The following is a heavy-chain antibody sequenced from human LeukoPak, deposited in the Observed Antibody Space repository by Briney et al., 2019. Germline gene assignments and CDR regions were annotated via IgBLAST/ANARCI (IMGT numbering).Heavy chain of an antibody. CDR1: GGTFSSYA. Sequence: SVKVSCKASGGTFSSYAISWVRQAPGQGLEWIGGIIPIFGTANYAQKFQGRVTITTDESTSTAYMELSSLRSEDTAVYYCARHYDSSGYYYVGAFDIWGQGTMVTVSS. CDR3: ARHYDSSGYYYVGAFDI. D-gene: IGHD3-22*01. CDR2: IIPIFGTA. V-gene: IGHV1-69*05. J-gene: IGHJ3*02.